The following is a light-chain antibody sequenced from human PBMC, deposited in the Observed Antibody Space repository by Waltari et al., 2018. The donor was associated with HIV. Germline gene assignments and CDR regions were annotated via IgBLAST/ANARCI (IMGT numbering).Light chain of an antibody. V-gene: IGLV3-21*04. CDR2: YDS. CDR3: QLWDSNTDHPV. Sequence: SYVLTQPPSVSVAPGKPARVRGGGNNIGRKSVHWYQQKPGQAPVVVIYYDSDRPSGIPERFSGSNSGDTATLTIRRVEAGDEADYYCQLWDSNTDHPVFGGGTKLTVL. CDR1: NIGRKS. J-gene: IGLJ2*01.